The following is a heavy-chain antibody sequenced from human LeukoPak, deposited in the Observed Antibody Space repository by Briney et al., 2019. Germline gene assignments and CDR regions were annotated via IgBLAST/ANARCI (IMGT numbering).Heavy chain of an antibody. J-gene: IGHJ4*02. Sequence: PSETLSLTCAVYGGSFSGYYWSWIRQPPGKGLEWIGEINHSGSTNYNPSLKGRVTISVDTSKNQFSLKLSSVTAADTAVYYCARRVITMIVVVITPRYYFDYWGQGTLVTVSS. CDR3: ARRVITMIVVVITPRYYFDY. CDR2: INHSGST. V-gene: IGHV4-34*01. CDR1: GGSFSGYY. D-gene: IGHD3-22*01.